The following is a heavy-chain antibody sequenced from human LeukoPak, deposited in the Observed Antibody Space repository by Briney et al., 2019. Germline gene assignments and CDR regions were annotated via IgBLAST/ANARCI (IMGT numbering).Heavy chain of an antibody. D-gene: IGHD3-22*01. CDR3: ARHSGLRYYDSSGYFAFDI. J-gene: IGHJ3*02. CDR1: GGSISSADYY. CDR2: IYYSGNT. Sequence: PSQTLSLTCTVSGGSISSADYYWSWIRQPPGKGLEWIGYIYYSGNTYHNPSLKSRLSISVDTSKNQFSLRLSSVTAADTAVYYCARHSGLRYYDSSGYFAFDIWGQGTMVTVSS. V-gene: IGHV4-30-4*01.